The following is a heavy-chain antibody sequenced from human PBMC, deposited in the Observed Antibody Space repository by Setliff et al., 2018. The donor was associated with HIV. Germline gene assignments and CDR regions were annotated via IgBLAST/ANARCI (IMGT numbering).Heavy chain of an antibody. Sequence: SETLSLTCAVYGGSFSGYYWSWIRQPPGKGLEWIGEINHSGSTYYKSSLKSRLIISLDTSKNQFSLNLRSVTAADTAVYFCASGGHRLHDYWGQGTLVTVSS. CDR3: ASGGHRLHDY. V-gene: IGHV4-34*01. CDR1: GGSFSGYY. J-gene: IGHJ4*02. D-gene: IGHD1-26*01. CDR2: INHSGST.